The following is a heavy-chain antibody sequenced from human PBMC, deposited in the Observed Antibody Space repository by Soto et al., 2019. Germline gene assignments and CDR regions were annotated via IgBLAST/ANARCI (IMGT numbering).Heavy chain of an antibody. CDR1: GFTFSSYA. V-gene: IGHV3-23*01. D-gene: IGHD3-10*01. CDR2: ISGSGGSK. CDR3: AKYYRYAYYFDY. Sequence: PGVSVRLSCAASGFTFSSYAMSCLRQASGKGLEWVSTISGSGGSKYYADSVKGRFTISRDNSKNTLYLQMNSLRAEDTAVYYCAKYYRYAYYFDYWGQGTLVTVSS. J-gene: IGHJ4*02.